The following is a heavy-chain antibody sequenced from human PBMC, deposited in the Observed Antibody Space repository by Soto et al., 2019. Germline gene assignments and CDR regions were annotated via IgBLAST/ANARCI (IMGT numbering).Heavy chain of an antibody. CDR2: LSYDGSNK. J-gene: IGHJ4*02. Sequence: GGSLRLSCAASGFTFSSDGMHWVRQAPGKGLEWVAVLSYDGSNKDYADSVKGRFTISRDNSKNTLYLQMNSLRAEDTAVYYCAKALLTGDNIRGELFYFDYWGQGT. V-gene: IGHV3-30*18. D-gene: IGHD3-10*01. CDR1: GFTFSSDG. CDR3: AKALLTGDNIRGELFYFDY.